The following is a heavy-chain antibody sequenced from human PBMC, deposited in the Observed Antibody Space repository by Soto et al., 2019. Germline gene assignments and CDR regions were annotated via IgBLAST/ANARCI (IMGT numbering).Heavy chain of an antibody. CDR3: ARDSDTYDRSGYYYFDY. J-gene: IGHJ4*02. Sequence: GGSLRLYCAASGFTFSSYGMHWVRQAPGKGLEWVAVIWYDGSNKYYADSVKGRFTISRDNSKNTLYLQMNSLRAEDTAVYYCARDSDTYDRSGYYYFDYWGQGTRVTVSS. D-gene: IGHD3-22*01. V-gene: IGHV3-33*01. CDR2: IWYDGSNK. CDR1: GFTFSSYG.